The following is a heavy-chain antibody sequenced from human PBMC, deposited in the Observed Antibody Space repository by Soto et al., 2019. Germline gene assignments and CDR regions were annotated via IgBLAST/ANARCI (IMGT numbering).Heavy chain of an antibody. CDR2: IYYSGST. CDR3: ARARGDYYYYGMDV. CDR1: GGSISSDGYY. J-gene: IGHJ6*02. Sequence: QVQLQESGPGLVKPSQTLSLTCTVSGGSISSDGYYWSWIRQHPGNGLEWIGYIYYSGSTYYNPSRKSRVTISVDTSKNQFSLKLSSVAAADTAVYYCARARGDYYYYGMDVWGQGTTVTVAS. V-gene: IGHV4-31*03.